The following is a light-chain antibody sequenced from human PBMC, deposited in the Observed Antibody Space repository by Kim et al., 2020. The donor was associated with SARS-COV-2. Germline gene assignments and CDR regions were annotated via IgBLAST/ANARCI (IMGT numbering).Light chain of an antibody. Sequence: TVAISCTGSSGDVGAYDYVSWYQQHPGKAPKLMIHDVNGRPSGVSNRFSGSKSGNTASLNISGLQAEDEADYYCSSYTNSDTLVFGGGTQLTVL. CDR2: DVN. V-gene: IGLV2-14*03. CDR3: SSYTNSDTLV. CDR1: SGDVGAYDY. J-gene: IGLJ3*02.